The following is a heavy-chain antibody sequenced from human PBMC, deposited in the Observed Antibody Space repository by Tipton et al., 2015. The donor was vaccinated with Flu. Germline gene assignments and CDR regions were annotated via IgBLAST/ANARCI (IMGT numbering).Heavy chain of an antibody. V-gene: IGHV4-31*03. D-gene: IGHD3-10*01. CDR2: IYYSGST. J-gene: IGHJ4*02. CDR1: GGSISSGGYY. CDR3: ARGRWFGELLNDY. Sequence: TLSLTCTVSGGSISSGGYYLSWIRPHPGKGLEWIGYIYYSGSTYYNPSLKSRVTISVDTSKNQFSLKLSSVTAADTAVYYCARGRWFGELLNDYWGQGTLVTVSS.